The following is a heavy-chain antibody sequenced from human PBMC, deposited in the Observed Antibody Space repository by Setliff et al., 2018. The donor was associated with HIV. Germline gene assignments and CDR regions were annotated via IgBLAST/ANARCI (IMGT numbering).Heavy chain of an antibody. D-gene: IGHD3-22*01. V-gene: IGHV5-51*01. J-gene: IGHJ3*01. CDR3: ARLDSSGYYRSFDV. CDR2: IHPRDFDI. CDR1: GYTFTNYW. Sequence: GESLKISCKASGYTFTNYWTACVRQMPGKGLEWMGIIHPRDFDIKYSQSFQGQVTISADKSLSTAYLQWNSLKASDTALYYCARLDSSGYYRSFDVWGQGTMVTVSS.